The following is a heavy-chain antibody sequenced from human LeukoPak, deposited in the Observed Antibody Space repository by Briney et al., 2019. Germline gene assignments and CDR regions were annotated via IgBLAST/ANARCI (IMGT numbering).Heavy chain of an antibody. V-gene: IGHV3-23*01. CDR1: GFSFNSHA. CDR3: AKDKIVGDGRWDFDY. J-gene: IGHJ4*02. D-gene: IGHD3-10*01. CDR2: VTGAGST. Sequence: GGSLRLSCAGSGFSFNSHAMGWVRQAPGKGLEWVSGVTGAGSTYYADSVKGRFTISRDNSKSTVYLQMNGLRVEDTALYFCAKDKIVGDGRWDFDYWGQGALVTVSS.